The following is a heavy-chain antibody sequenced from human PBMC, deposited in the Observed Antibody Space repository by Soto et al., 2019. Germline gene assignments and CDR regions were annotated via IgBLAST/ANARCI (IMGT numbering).Heavy chain of an antibody. D-gene: IGHD3-22*01. CDR3: ARRTWLLLRAFDI. J-gene: IGHJ3*02. Sequence: GGSLRLSCAASGFTFSSYAMSWVRQAPGKGLEWVSAISGSGGSTYYADSVKGRFTISRDNSKNTLYLQMNSLRAEDTAVYYCARRTWLLLRAFDIWGQGTIVTVSS. CDR1: GFTFSSYA. V-gene: IGHV3-23*01. CDR2: ISGSGGST.